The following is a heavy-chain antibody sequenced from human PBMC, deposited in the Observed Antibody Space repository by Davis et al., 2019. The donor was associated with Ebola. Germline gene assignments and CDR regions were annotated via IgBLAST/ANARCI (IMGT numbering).Heavy chain of an antibody. CDR1: GYFFTSYY. CDR2: INTSDGFT. CDR3: GKGKLEELDY. V-gene: IGHV1-46*01. D-gene: IGHD1/OR15-1a*01. J-gene: IGHJ4*02. Sequence: ASVKVSCKASGYFFTSYYMHWVRRALGHGLEWMGTINTSDGFTSYAQEFQGRVTMTRDTSTSTVYMDLRSLRSEDTAVYYCGKGKLEELDYWGQGTLVTVSS.